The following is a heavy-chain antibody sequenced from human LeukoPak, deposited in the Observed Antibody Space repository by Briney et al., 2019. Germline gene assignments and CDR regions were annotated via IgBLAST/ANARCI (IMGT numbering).Heavy chain of an antibody. V-gene: IGHV1-18*01. Sequence: ASVKVSCKASGYTFTSYGISWVRQAPGQGLEWMGWISAYNGNTNYAQKLQGRGTMTTDTSTSTAYMELRSLRSDDTAVYYCARLIDFWSGYYANWFDPWGQGTLVTVSS. CDR3: ARLIDFWSGYYANWFDP. J-gene: IGHJ5*02. CDR2: ISAYNGNT. D-gene: IGHD3-3*01. CDR1: GYTFTSYG.